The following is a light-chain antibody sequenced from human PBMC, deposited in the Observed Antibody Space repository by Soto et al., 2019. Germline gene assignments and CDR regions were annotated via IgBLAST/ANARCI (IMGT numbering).Light chain of an antibody. J-gene: IGLJ1*01. Sequence: QSVLTQPPSVSGSPRQSVTNSCTGTSSDVGGYDYVSWYQQRPGKAPKLLIYDVTKRPSGVPDRFSGSKSGNTASLTISGLQAEDEADFYCCSYGGSFPYVFGSGTKVTVL. V-gene: IGLV2-11*01. CDR3: CSYGGSFPYV. CDR1: SSDVGGYDY. CDR2: DVT.